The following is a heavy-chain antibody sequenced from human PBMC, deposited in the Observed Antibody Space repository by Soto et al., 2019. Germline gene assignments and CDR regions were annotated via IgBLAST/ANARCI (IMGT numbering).Heavy chain of an antibody. J-gene: IGHJ6*02. D-gene: IGHD4-4*01. CDR2: IRSKAYGGTT. Sequence: SERDSCSVAKFVIAGYAMSWYHQAPGKGLEWVGFIRSKAYGGTTEYAASVKGRFTISRDDSKSIAYLQMNSLKTEDTAVYYCTRQNPTVTTFYKSDPKNYYYYYAMYGCGQGTTVTVSS. V-gene: IGHV3-49*03. CDR3: TRQNPTVTTFYKSDPKNYYYYYAMYG. CDR1: KFVIAGYA.